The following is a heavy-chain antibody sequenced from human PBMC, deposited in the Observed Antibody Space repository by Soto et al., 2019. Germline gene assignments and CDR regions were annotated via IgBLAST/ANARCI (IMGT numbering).Heavy chain of an antibody. CDR2: SNYSGNT. J-gene: IGHJ6*02. CDR3: ARTRSLDV. D-gene: IGHD1-26*01. CDR1: GESLSGYY. V-gene: IGHV4-34*01. Sequence: QVQIQQWGAGLLKPSETLSLTCAVYGESLSGYYGNWIRQSPGKGLEWIGGSNYSGNTNYNPSLKSRVTISIDTSKNQFSLKLSSVPAADTAVYYCARTRSLDVWGQGTTVIVSS.